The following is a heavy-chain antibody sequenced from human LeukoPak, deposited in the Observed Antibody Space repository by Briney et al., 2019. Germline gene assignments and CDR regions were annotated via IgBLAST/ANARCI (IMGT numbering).Heavy chain of an antibody. V-gene: IGHV3-48*01. Sequence: GGSLRLSCAASGFTFSSYSMNWVRQAPGKGLEWVSYISSSSSTIYYADSVKGRFTISRDNAKNSLYLQMNSLRAEDTAVYYCARVTMPHYYYYMDVWGKGTTVTVSS. CDR2: ISSSSSTI. CDR1: GFTFSSYS. J-gene: IGHJ6*03. CDR3: ARVTMPHYYYYMDV. D-gene: IGHD3-10*01.